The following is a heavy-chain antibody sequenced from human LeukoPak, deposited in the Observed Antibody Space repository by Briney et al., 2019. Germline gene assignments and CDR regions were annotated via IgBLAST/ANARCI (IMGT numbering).Heavy chain of an antibody. V-gene: IGHV3-30*03. CDR3: AGDSSGYPADY. CDR2: ISYDGSKK. J-gene: IGHJ4*02. CDR1: GFTFSTYG. Sequence: GGSLRLSCAASGFTFSTYGIHWVRQAPGKGLEWVAVISYDGSKKYYADSVKGRFTISRDNSKNTLYLQMSSLRGDDTAVYYCAGDSSGYPADYWGQGTLVTVSS. D-gene: IGHD3-22*01.